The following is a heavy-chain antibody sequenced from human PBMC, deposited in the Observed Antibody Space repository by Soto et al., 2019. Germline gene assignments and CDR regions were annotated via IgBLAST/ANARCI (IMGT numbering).Heavy chain of an antibody. Sequence: QVQLVQSGAEVKKPGASVKVSCKASGYTFTSYYMHWVRQAPGQGLEWMGIINPSGGSTSYAQKFQGRVTMTRDTSTSTVYMELSSLRSEDTALYYCARDWGYYYDSSGYYAYWGQGTLVTVSS. CDR2: INPSGGST. J-gene: IGHJ4*02. D-gene: IGHD3-22*01. V-gene: IGHV1-46*01. CDR1: GYTFTSYY. CDR3: ARDWGYYYDSSGYYAY.